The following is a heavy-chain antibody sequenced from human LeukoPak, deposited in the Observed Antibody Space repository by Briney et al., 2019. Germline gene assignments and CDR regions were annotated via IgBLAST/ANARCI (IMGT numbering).Heavy chain of an antibody. D-gene: IGHD1-26*01. CDR3: ARPPAVGATSFDY. J-gene: IGHJ4*02. CDR2: IFPADSDT. V-gene: IGHV5-51*01. CDR1: GSTFSNYW. Sequence: GGSLQISCQGSGSTFSNYWIAWVRRLPGKGLEWLGIIFPADSDTRYSPSLQGQVTISVDKSINPAYLQWSSLKASDSAMYYCARPPAVGATSFDYWGQGTLVTVSS.